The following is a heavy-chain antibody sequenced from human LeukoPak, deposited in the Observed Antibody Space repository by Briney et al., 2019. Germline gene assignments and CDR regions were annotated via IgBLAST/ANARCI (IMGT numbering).Heavy chain of an antibody. CDR2: IYHSGST. Sequence: PSETLSLTCTVSGGSISSGGYYWSWIRQPPGKGLEWIGYIYHSGSTYYNPSLKSRVTTSVDRSKNQFSLKLSSVTAADTAVYYCARVIGWGSTPSFDYWGQGTLVTVSS. CDR1: GGSISSGGYY. CDR3: ARVIGWGSTPSFDY. J-gene: IGHJ4*02. V-gene: IGHV4-30-2*01. D-gene: IGHD7-27*01.